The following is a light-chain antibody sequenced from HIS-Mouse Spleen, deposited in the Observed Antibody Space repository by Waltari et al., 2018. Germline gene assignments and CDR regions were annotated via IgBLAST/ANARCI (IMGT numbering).Light chain of an antibody. CDR2: GGS. CDR3: QQYDNLPLT. J-gene: IGKJ4*01. Sequence: DIQMTQSPSSLSASVGDRVTITCQASQDISNYLNWYQQKPGKAPKLLIYGGSNLETGVPSRFSGRGSGTEFTFTISSLQPEDIATYYCQQYDNLPLTFGGGTKVEIK. V-gene: IGKV1-33*01. CDR1: QDISNY.